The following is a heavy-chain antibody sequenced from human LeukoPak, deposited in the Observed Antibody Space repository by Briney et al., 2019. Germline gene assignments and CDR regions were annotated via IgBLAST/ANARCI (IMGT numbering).Heavy chain of an antibody. Sequence: ASVKVSCKASGYTFTSYGISWVRQAPGQGLEWMGWISAYNGNTNYAQKLQGRVTMTTDTSTSTAYMELSSLRSEDTAVYYCARRCSGGSCYGYDAFDIWGQGTMVTVSS. CDR2: ISAYNGNT. CDR3: ARRCSGGSCYGYDAFDI. D-gene: IGHD2-15*01. CDR1: GYTFTSYG. V-gene: IGHV1-18*01. J-gene: IGHJ3*02.